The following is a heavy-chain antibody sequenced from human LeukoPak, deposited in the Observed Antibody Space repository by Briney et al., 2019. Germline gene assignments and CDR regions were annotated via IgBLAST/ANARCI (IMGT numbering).Heavy chain of an antibody. J-gene: IGHJ6*03. CDR2: IYVTGN. Sequence: SETLSLTCTVSGGSIGTYYRSWVRQPPGKGLEWIGYIYVTGNRYNPYLQSRVTISVDTSRNQFFPKMSSVTAADTAVYYCARHIGGGIEDMDVWGKGTKVTVSS. D-gene: IGHD3-16*02. CDR3: ARHIGGGIEDMDV. CDR1: GGSIGTYY. V-gene: IGHV4-59*08.